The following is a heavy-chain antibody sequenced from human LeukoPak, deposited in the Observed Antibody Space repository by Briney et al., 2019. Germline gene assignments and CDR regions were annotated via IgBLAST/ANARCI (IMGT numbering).Heavy chain of an antibody. V-gene: IGHV1-69*13. D-gene: IGHD1-26*01. CDR2: IIPIFDSA. Sequence: SVKVSCKASGGTFSSYAISWVRQAPGQGLEWMGGIIPIFDSANYAQKFQGRVTITADESTSTAYMELSSLRSEDTAVYYCATWEWELLRNWFDPGGQGTLVTVSS. J-gene: IGHJ5*02. CDR3: ATWEWELLRNWFDP. CDR1: GGTFSSYA.